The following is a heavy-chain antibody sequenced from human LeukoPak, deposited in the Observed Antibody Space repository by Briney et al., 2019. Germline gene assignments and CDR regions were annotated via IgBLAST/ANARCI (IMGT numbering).Heavy chain of an antibody. J-gene: IGHJ4*02. D-gene: IGHD6-19*01. V-gene: IGHV3-13*04. CDR1: GFTFTNYD. Sequence: AGGSLRLSCAASGFTFTNYDMHWVRQVTGKGLEWVSAIGIAGDTYYPGSVRGRFTISRENAKNSLYLQMNSLRDGDTAVYYCVRGGSGWYYFDYWGQGTLVTVSS. CDR2: IGIAGDT. CDR3: VRGGSGWYYFDY.